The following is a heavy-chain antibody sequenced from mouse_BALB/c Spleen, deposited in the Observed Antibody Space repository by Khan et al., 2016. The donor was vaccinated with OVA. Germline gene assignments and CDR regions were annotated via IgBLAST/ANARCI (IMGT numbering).Heavy chain of an antibody. CDR3: ARVYGGDFDY. D-gene: IGHD1-1*01. CDR1: GYSITTDYA. Sequence: EVQLQESGPGLVKPSQSLSLTCTVTGYSITTDYAWNWIRQFPGNKLEWMGYISYSGNTKYNPSLKSRISITRDTSKNQFFLQLKSVTTEDTARYYCARVYGGDFDYWGPGTTLTVSS. J-gene: IGHJ2*01. CDR2: ISYSGNT. V-gene: IGHV3-2*02.